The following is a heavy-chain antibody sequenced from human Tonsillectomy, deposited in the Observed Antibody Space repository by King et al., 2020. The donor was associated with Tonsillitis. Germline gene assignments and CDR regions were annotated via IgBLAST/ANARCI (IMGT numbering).Heavy chain of an antibody. D-gene: IGHD3/OR15-3a*01. V-gene: IGHV3-23*04. Sequence: VQLVESGGGLVQPGGSLRLSCAASGFTFNDYAMSWVRQAPGKGLEWVSTISGSGGNTYYADSVKGRFTISRDNSKNTLYLQMNSLRAEDTAVYYCAKTNYDFWSGFTAGAFDVWGQGAMVTVSS. CDR2: ISGSGGNT. J-gene: IGHJ3*01. CDR3: AKTNYDFWSGFTAGAFDV. CDR1: GFTFNDYA.